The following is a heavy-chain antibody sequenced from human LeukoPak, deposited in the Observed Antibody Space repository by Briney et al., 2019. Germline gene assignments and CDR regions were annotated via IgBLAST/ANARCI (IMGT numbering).Heavy chain of an antibody. CDR2: IYYSGST. D-gene: IGHD3-3*01. V-gene: IGHV4-61*01. J-gene: IGHJ6*02. CDR3: ASGRSFWSGYYYGDYYYYYGMDV. CDR1: GGSVSSGSYY. Sequence: SETLSLTCTVSGGSVSSGSYYWSWIRQPPGKGLEWIGYIYYSGSTNYNPSLKSRVTISVDASKNQFSLKLSSVTAADTAVYYCASGRSFWSGYYYGDYYYYYGMDVWGQGTTVTVSS.